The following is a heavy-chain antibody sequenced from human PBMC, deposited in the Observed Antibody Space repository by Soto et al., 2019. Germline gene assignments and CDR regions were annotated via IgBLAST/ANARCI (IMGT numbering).Heavy chain of an antibody. CDR3: ARQIYDSDTGPNFQYYFDS. J-gene: IGHJ4*02. Sequence: PGESLKICCKGSGYSFAGYWITWVRQKPGKGLEWMGRIDPSDSQTYYSPSFRGHVTISVTKSITTVFLQWSSLRASDTAMYYCARQIYDSDTGPNFQYYFDSWGPGTQVTVSS. D-gene: IGHD3-22*01. CDR1: GYSFAGYW. V-gene: IGHV5-10-1*01. CDR2: IDPSDSQT.